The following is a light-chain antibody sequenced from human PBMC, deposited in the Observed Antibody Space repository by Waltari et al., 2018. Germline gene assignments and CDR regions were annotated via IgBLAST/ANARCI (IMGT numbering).Light chain of an antibody. Sequence: QSVLTQPPSVSGAPGQKVTISCTGSGSNIGAGYDVHWYQQLPRAAPKLLIYGASSRPLGVPARFFGSTPGTSASRAITGLQAEDEADYYCQSYDTTLSVVFGGGTKLTVL. CDR2: GAS. CDR3: QSYDTTLSVV. CDR1: GSNIGAGYD. J-gene: IGLJ3*02. V-gene: IGLV1-40*01.